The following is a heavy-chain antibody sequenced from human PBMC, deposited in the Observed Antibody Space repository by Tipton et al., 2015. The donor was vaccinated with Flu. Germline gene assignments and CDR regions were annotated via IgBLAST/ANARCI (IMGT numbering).Heavy chain of an antibody. D-gene: IGHD2/OR15-2a*01. CDR1: GGSISSYY. V-gene: IGHV4-59*01. CDR2: IYYSGST. CDR3: ARLNRGDGYYFDY. J-gene: IGHJ4*02. Sequence: TLSLTCTVSGGSISSYYWSWIRQPPGKGLEWIGYIYYSGSTNYNPSLKSRVTISVDTSKNQFSLKLSSVTAADTAVYYCARLNRGDGYYFDYWGQGTLVTVSS.